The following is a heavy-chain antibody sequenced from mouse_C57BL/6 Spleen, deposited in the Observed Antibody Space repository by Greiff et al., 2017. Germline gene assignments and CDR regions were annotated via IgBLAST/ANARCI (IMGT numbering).Heavy chain of an antibody. D-gene: IGHD2-4*01. J-gene: IGHJ1*03. CDR1: GYTFTDHT. CDR3: ARCYYDYDWYFDV. CDR2: IYPRDGST. Sequence: VQLQQSDAELVKPGASVKISCKVSGYTFTDHTIHWMKQRPEQGLEWIGYIYPRDGSTKYNEKFKGKATLTADKSSSTAYLQLNSLTSEDSAVYFCARCYYDYDWYFDVWGTGTTVTVSS. V-gene: IGHV1-78*01.